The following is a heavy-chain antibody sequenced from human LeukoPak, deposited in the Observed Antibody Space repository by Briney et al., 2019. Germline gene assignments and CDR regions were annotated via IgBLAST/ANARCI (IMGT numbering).Heavy chain of an antibody. CDR2: IRYDGSNK. Sequence: PGGSLRLSCAASGFTFSSYGMHWVRQAPGKGLEWVAFIRYDGSNKYYADSVKGRFTISRDNSKNTLYLQMNSLRAEDTAVYYCAPEQRWLQFEWFDPWGQGTLVTVSS. V-gene: IGHV3-30*02. CDR1: GFTFSSYG. J-gene: IGHJ5*02. D-gene: IGHD5-24*01. CDR3: APEQRWLQFEWFDP.